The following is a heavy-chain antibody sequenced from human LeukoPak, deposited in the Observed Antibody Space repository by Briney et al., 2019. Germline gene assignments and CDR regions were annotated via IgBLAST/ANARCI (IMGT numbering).Heavy chain of an antibody. D-gene: IGHD5-24*01. CDR2: IYYSGST. CDR3: ARHPVIWPQYPS. V-gene: IGHV4-39*01. CDR1: GGSIATSSYY. J-gene: IGHJ5*02. Sequence: SETLSLTCTVSGGSIATSSYYWGWVRQPPGKGLEWIGSIYYSGSTYYNPSLKSRVTISVDTSKNQFSLKLSSVTAADTAVYYCARHPVIWPQYPSWGQGTLVTVSS.